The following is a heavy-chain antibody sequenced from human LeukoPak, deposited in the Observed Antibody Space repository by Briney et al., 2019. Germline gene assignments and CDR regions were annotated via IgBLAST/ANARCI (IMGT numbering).Heavy chain of an antibody. Sequence: GGSLRLSCAASGFTFSSYAMRWVRQAPGKGLEWVSAISGSGGSTYYADSVKGRFTISRGNSKNTLYLQMNSLRAEDTAVYYCAKTHSTRLRWAPLDYWGQGTLVTVSS. V-gene: IGHV3-23*01. J-gene: IGHJ4*02. D-gene: IGHD4-17*01. CDR3: AKTHSTRLRWAPLDY. CDR1: GFTFSSYA. CDR2: ISGSGGST.